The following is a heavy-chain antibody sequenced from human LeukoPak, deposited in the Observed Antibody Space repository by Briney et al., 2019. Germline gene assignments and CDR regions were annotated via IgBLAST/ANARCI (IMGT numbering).Heavy chain of an antibody. J-gene: IGHJ4*02. CDR2: ITSSSSTI. CDR1: GFTFNDYS. V-gene: IGHV3-48*01. Sequence: GALRLSCAASGFTFNDYSMNWVRQAPGKGLEWVSYITSSSSTIYYTDSSKGRFTISRDNAKNSLYLKMTRLPPEDTAMYYCARARFLESYFDYWGQGTLVTVSS. CDR3: ARARFLESYFDY. D-gene: IGHD3-3*01.